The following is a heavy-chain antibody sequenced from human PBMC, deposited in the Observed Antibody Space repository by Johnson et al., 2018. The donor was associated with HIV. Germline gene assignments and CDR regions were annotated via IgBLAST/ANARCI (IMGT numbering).Heavy chain of an antibody. Sequence: VQLVESGGGVVQPGRSLRVSCAASGFTFSTYAMSWVRQAPGKGPEWVSALTPSGGGTYYADSVKGRFTISRDNAKTTLYRQMNRLGAEATAVYYCARAWSLGAFDIWGQGTMVTVSS. CDR2: LTPSGGGT. J-gene: IGHJ3*02. CDR1: GFTFSTYA. D-gene: IGHD2-15*01. V-gene: IGHV3-23*04. CDR3: ARAWSLGAFDI.